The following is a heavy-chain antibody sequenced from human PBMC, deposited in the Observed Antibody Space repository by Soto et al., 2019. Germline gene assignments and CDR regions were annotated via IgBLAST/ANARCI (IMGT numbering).Heavy chain of an antibody. CDR3: ARQGGNYDILTGYRA. V-gene: IGHV4-39*01. J-gene: IGHJ4*02. D-gene: IGHD3-9*01. Sequence: SETLSLTCTVSGGSISSSSYYWGWIRQPPGKGLEWIGSIYYSGSTYYNPSLKSRVTISVDTSKNQFSLKLSSVTAADTAVFYCARQGGNYDILTGYRAWGQGTLVTVSS. CDR2: IYYSGST. CDR1: GGSISSSSYY.